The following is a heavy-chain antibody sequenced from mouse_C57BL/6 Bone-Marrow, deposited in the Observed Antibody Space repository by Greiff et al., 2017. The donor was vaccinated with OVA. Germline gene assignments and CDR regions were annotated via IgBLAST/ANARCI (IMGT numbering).Heavy chain of an antibody. CDR3: ARDQAHYYASFAY. D-gene: IGHD2-1*01. CDR1: GFTFSSYA. J-gene: IGHJ3*01. V-gene: IGHV5-4*01. Sequence: EVKLVESGGGLVKPGGSLKLSCAASGFTFSSYAMSWVRQTPEKRLEWVATISDGGSYTYSPANVKGRFTISRDNAKNNLYLQMSHLKSEDTAMYYCARDQAHYYASFAYWGQGTLVTVSA. CDR2: ISDGGSYT.